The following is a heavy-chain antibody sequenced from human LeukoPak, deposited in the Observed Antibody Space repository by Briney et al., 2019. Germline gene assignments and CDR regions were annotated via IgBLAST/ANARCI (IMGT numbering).Heavy chain of an antibody. CDR3: AAREWLRPFDY. CDR1: GGSISSYY. Sequence: SETLSLTCTVSGGSISSYYWIWIRQPPGKGLEWIGYIYYSGSTNFNPSLKSRVTISVDTSKNQFSLKLSSVTAADTAVYYCAAREWLRPFDYWGQGTLVTVSS. D-gene: IGHD5-12*01. CDR2: IYYSGST. V-gene: IGHV4-59*01. J-gene: IGHJ4*02.